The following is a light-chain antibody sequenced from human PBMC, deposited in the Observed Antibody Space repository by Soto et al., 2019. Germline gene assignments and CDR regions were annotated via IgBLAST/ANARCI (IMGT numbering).Light chain of an antibody. CDR3: LQDYNYPGT. Sequence: IQITQSPSSLSASVRDRITITCLASQSISNRLNWYQQKPGKGPNLLIYAASSLQRGVPSRFSGSGSGPELTLPISSLQPDDFATYYCLQDYNYPGTFGQGTKVDI. J-gene: IGKJ1*01. CDR1: QSISNR. CDR2: AAS. V-gene: IGKV1-6*01.